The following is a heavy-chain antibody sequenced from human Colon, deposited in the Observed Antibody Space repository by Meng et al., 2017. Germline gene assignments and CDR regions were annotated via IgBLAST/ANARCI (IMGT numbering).Heavy chain of an antibody. CDR3: ARERLSSGWYGGRWFDP. CDR1: GSSFLGYC. CDR2: INHSLIT. D-gene: IGHD6-19*01. J-gene: IGHJ5*02. V-gene: IGHV4-34*01. Sequence: QHHQFGPVHSQISTPPSLAPSVYGSSFLGYCWSSIPQPPEKWLEWIGKINHSLITNSNPSLKSRVTISVDTSKNQFSLKLSSVTAADTAVYYCARERLSSGWYGGRWFDPWGQEPLVTVSS.